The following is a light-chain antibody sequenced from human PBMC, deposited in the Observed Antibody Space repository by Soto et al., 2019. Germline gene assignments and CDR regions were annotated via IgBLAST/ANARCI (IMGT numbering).Light chain of an antibody. CDR2: GAS. CDR3: QQSDSTPLT. CDR1: QSISTS. Sequence: DIQMTQSPSSLSASLGDRVTITCRASQSISTSLNWYQQKPGEAPKLLIYGASSRQRGVSSTFSGSGSGTDFTLTISSLQPEDFAIYYCQQSDSTPLTFGGGTKVDI. V-gene: IGKV1-39*01. J-gene: IGKJ4*01.